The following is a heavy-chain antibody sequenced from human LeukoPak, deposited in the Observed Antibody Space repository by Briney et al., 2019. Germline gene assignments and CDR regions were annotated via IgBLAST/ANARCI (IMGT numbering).Heavy chain of an antibody. D-gene: IGHD3-3*01. CDR1: GDSISSSSYY. CDR3: ARGRYDFWSGYYTNYYYYYMDV. J-gene: IGHJ6*03. CDR2: IYYSGNT. V-gene: IGHV4-39*02. Sequence: SETLSLTCTVSGDSISSSSYYWAWIRQPPGKGLEWIASIYYSGNTYYNPSLKSRVTISLDTSKNQFSLKLSSVTAADTAVYYCARGRYDFWSGYYTNYYYYYMDVWGKGTTVTVSS.